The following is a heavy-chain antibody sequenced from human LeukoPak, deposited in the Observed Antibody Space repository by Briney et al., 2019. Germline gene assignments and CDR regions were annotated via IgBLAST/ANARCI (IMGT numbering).Heavy chain of an antibody. CDR2: INHSGST. J-gene: IGHJ5*02. D-gene: IGHD3-9*01. V-gene: IGHV4-34*01. CDR1: GGSFSGYY. Sequence: PSETLSLTCAVYGGSFSGYYWSWIRQPPGKGLEWIGEINHSGSTNYNPSLKSRVTISVDTSKNQFSLKLSSVTAADTAVYYCARQRRTSYDIFHVTLFDPWGQGTLVTVSS. CDR3: ARQRRTSYDIFHVTLFDP.